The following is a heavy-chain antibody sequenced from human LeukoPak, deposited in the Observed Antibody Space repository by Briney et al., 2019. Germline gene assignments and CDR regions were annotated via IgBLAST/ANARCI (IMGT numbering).Heavy chain of an antibody. CDR1: GFTFSSYS. V-gene: IGHV3-21*01. D-gene: IGHD3-22*01. CDR2: ISSSSYI. Sequence: GGSLRLSCAASGFTFSSYSMNWVRQAPGKGLEWVSSISSSSYIYYADSVKGRFTISRDNAKNSLYLQMNSLRAEDTAVYYCARDSGGYYDSSGYYDYWGQGTLVTVSS. CDR3: ARDSGGYYDSSGYYDY. J-gene: IGHJ4*02.